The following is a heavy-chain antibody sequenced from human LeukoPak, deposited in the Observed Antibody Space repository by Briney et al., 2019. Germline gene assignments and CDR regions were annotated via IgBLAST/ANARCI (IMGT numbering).Heavy chain of an antibody. CDR2: INPNSGGT. D-gene: IGHD2-2*02. CDR1: GYTFAGYY. CDR3: AKDWGYCSSTGCYTDFDY. J-gene: IGHJ4*02. Sequence: GASVKVSCKASGYTFAGYYMHWVRQAPGQGLEWMGWINPNSGGTNYAQKFQGRVTMTRDTSISTAYMELSRLRSDDTAVYYCAKDWGYCSSTGCYTDFDYWGQGTLVTVSS. V-gene: IGHV1-2*02.